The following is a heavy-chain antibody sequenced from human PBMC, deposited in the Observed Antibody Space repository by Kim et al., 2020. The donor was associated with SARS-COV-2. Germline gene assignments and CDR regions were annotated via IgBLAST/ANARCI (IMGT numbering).Heavy chain of an antibody. CDR2: IHYTGST. V-gene: IGHV4-59*13. D-gene: IGHD6-13*01. Sequence: SETLSLTCTVSGGSINSYYWSWIRQPPGKGLEWIGYIHYTGSTNYNPSLKSRITISVDTSENQFSLRLSSVTAADTAVYYCGRVWAETRSGSWVDYWGQGTLVTVSS. CDR3: GRVWAETRSGSWVDY. J-gene: IGHJ4*02. CDR1: GGSINSYY.